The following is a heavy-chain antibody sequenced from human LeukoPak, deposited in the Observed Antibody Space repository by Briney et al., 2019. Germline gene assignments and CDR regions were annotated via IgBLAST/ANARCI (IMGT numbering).Heavy chain of an antibody. V-gene: IGHV3-21*01. CDR2: ISGLSSYT. CDR1: GFTFSDYD. CDR3: GRAFPPLRTSSAGDL. Sequence: GGSLRLSCSASGFTFSDYDMNWVRQAPGKGLEWVSTISGLSSYTYYGESVKGRFSISRDNAKNSLYLQMNSLGAEDTATYYCGRAFPPLRTSSAGDLWGQGILVTVSS. D-gene: IGHD3-16*01. J-gene: IGHJ4*02.